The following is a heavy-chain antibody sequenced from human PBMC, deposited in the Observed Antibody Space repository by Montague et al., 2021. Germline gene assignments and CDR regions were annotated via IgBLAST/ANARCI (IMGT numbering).Heavy chain of an antibody. CDR3: ARRLFDSRGVNWFDP. CDR2: IFPRDSHA. V-gene: IGHV5-51*01. J-gene: IGHJ5*02. Sequence: QSGAEVKKPGESLRISCKGSGYNFTNYWIAWGRQLPAQGLEWMGIIFPRDSHARYSLSFEGQVTFSVDTSLSTAYLHLSNLKASDTAMYYCARRLFDSRGVNWFDPWGPGTQVIVS. D-gene: IGHD3-22*01. CDR1: GYNFTNYW.